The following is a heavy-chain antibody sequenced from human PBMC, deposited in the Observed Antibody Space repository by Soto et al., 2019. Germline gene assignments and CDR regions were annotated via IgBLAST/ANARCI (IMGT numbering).Heavy chain of an antibody. J-gene: IGHJ4*02. V-gene: IGHV1-69*13. CDR2: IVPVFGKP. D-gene: IGHD5-12*01. CDR1: GGSFSNFG. Sequence: SVKVSCKASGGSFSNFGISWVRQAPGQGLEWTGGIVPVFGKPNYAQRCRGRLTITAYESTSTGYMELISLTSDDMAVYECGREGSGYNFWGQGTKVTVSS. CDR3: GREGSGYNF.